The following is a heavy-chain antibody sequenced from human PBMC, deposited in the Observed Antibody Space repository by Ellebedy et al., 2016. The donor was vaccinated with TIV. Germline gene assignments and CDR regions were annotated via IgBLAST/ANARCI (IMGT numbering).Heavy chain of an antibody. CDR1: GGTFSSYA. CDR3: ARVRKGSSYAGY. D-gene: IGHD2-15*01. CDR2: IIPIFGTA. V-gene: IGHV1-69*13. Sequence: SVKVSCXASGGTFSSYAISWVRQAPGQGLEWMGGIIPIFGTANYAQKFQGRVTITADESTSTAYMELSSLRSEDTAVYYCARVRKGSSYAGYWGQGTLVTVSS. J-gene: IGHJ4*02.